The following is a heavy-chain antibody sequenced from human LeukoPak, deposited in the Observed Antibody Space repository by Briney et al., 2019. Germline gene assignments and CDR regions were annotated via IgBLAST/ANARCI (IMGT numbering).Heavy chain of an antibody. CDR1: GFTFSSYG. D-gene: IGHD3-22*01. J-gene: IGHJ4*02. CDR2: IWYDGSNK. CDR3: AKYSGTMDSSGYDAMDY. V-gene: IGHV3-30*02. Sequence: GGSLRLSCAASGFTFSSYGMHWVRQAPGKGLEWVAVIWYDGSNKYYADSVKGRFTISRDNSKNTLYLQMNSLRAEDTAVYYCAKYSGTMDSSGYDAMDYWGQGTLVTVSS.